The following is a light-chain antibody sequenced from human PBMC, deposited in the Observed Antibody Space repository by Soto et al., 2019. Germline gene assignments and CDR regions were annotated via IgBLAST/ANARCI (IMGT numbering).Light chain of an antibody. CDR1: QGISSY. J-gene: IGKJ2*01. Sequence: AIRMTQSPSSFSASTGDRVTITCRASQGISSYLAWYQQKPGKAPKLLIYAASTLQSGVPSRFSGSVSGTDFTLTISCLQSEDFATYYCQQYYSYPPTFGQGTKLEIK. V-gene: IGKV1-8*01. CDR3: QQYYSYPPT. CDR2: AAS.